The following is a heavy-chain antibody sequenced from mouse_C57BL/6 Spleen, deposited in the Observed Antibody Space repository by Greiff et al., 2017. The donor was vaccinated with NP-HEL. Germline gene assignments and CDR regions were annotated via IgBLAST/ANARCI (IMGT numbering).Heavy chain of an antibody. CDR3: ARRGVVPFAY. Sequence: EVKLMESGGDLVKPGGSLKLSCAASGFTFSSYGMSWVRQTPDKRLEWVATISSGGSYTYYPGSVKGRFTISRDNAKNTLYLRMSSLKSADTAMYYCARRGVVPFAYWGQGTLVTVSA. J-gene: IGHJ3*01. D-gene: IGHD1-1*01. CDR1: GFTFSSYG. V-gene: IGHV5-6*02. CDR2: ISSGGSYT.